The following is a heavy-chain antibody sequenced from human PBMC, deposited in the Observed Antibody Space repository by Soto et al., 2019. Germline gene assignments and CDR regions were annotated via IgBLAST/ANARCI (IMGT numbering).Heavy chain of an antibody. D-gene: IGHD3-9*01. CDR2: IYHSGST. CDR1: GGSISSINW. CDR3: ARDLGDILTGYTDY. J-gene: IGHJ4*02. V-gene: IGHV4-4*02. Sequence: PSETLSLTCAASGGSISSINWWSWVRQPPGKGLEWIGEIYHSGSTNYNPSLKSRVTKSVDKSKNQFSLKLSSVTAADTAVYYCARDLGDILTGYTDYWGQGTLGIVSS.